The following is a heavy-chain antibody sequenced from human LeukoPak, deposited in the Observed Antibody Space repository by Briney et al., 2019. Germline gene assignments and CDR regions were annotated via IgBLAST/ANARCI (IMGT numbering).Heavy chain of an antibody. V-gene: IGHV3-48*01. CDR1: GFTFSSYS. D-gene: IGHD1-26*01. CDR2: ISSSSSTI. J-gene: IGHJ6*03. CDR3: ARDVGGSYPYYYYYMDV. Sequence: PGGSLRLSCAASGFTFSSYSMNWVRQAPGKGLEWVSYISSSSSTIYYADSVKGRFTISRGNAKNSLYLQMNSLRAEGTAVYYCARDVGGSYPYYYYYMDVWGKGTTVTVSS.